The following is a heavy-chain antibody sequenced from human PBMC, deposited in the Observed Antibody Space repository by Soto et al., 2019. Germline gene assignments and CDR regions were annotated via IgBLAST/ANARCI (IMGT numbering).Heavy chain of an antibody. Sequence: SETLSLTCTVSGGSISSGGYYWSWIRQHPGKGLEWIGYIYYSGSTYYNPSLKSRVTISVDTSKNQFSLKLSSVTAADTAVYYCAGNRGGVTPAFDYWGWGTLVTVSS. V-gene: IGHV4-31*03. J-gene: IGHJ4*02. CDR3: AGNRGGVTPAFDY. D-gene: IGHD2-2*01. CDR2: IYYSGST. CDR1: GGSISSGGYY.